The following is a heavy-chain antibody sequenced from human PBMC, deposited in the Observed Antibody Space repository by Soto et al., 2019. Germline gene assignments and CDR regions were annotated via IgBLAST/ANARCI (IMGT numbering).Heavy chain of an antibody. Sequence: ASVKVSCKASGCTFTSYGISWVRQAPGQGLEWMGWISAYNGNTNYAQKLQGRVTMTTDTSTSTAYMELRSLRSDDTAVYYCGSGESDYGDYVPIDYWGQGTLVTVSS. CDR2: ISAYNGNT. CDR1: GCTFTSYG. J-gene: IGHJ4*02. CDR3: GSGESDYGDYVPIDY. V-gene: IGHV1-18*01. D-gene: IGHD4-17*01.